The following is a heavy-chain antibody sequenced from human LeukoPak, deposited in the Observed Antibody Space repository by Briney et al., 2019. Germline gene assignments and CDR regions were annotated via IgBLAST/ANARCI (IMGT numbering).Heavy chain of an antibody. CDR1: GFTSSNSG. J-gene: IGHJ4*02. Sequence: GGSLRLSCAASGFTSSNSGMHWVRQAPGKGLEWVAFIRYDGSKKYYADSVKGRLTISRDNSKNTLYLQMNSLRAEDTAVYYCARARNYEDPLDYWGQGTLVTVSS. CDR3: ARARNYEDPLDY. D-gene: IGHD4-11*01. V-gene: IGHV3-30*02. CDR2: IRYDGSKK.